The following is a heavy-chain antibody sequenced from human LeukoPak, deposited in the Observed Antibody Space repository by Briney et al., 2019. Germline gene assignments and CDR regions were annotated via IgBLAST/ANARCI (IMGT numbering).Heavy chain of an antibody. CDR3: ARDSPYDFWSGYYPYYFDY. D-gene: IGHD3-3*01. V-gene: IGHV3-72*01. CDR2: TRNKANSYTT. Sequence: GGSLRLSCAASGFTFSDHYMDWVRQAPGKGLEWVGRTRNKANSYTTEYAASVKGRFTISRDDSKNSLYLQMNSLRAEDTAVYYCARDSPYDFWSGYYPYYFDYWGQGTLVTVSS. J-gene: IGHJ4*02. CDR1: GFTFSDHY.